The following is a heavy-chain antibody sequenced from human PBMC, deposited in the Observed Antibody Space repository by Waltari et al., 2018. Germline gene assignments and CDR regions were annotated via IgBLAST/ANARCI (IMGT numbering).Heavy chain of an antibody. D-gene: IGHD3-3*01. V-gene: IGHV3-33*01. J-gene: IGHJ6*02. CDR2: IWYDGSNK. Sequence: QVQLVESGGGVVQPGRSLRLSCAASGFTFSSYGMHWVRQAPGKGRAWVAVIWYDGSNKYYADSVKGRFTISRDNSKNTLYLQMNSLRAEDTAVYYCARDHLDYDFWSGANYYYGMDVWGQGTTVTVSS. CDR3: ARDHLDYDFWSGANYYYGMDV. CDR1: GFTFSSYG.